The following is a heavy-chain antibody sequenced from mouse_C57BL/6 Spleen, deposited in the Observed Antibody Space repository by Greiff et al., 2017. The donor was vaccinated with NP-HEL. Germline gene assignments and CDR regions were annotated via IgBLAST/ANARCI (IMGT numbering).Heavy chain of an antibody. CDR1: GYTFTSYW. V-gene: IGHV1-50*01. CDR3: ARGDSSGPWFAY. CDR2: IDPSDSYT. D-gene: IGHD3-2*02. Sequence: QVQLKQPGAELVKPGASVKLSCKASGYTFTSYWMQWVKQRPGQGLEWIGEIDPSDSYTNYNQKFKGKATLTVDTSSSTAYMQLRSLTSEDSAVYYSARGDSSGPWFAYWGQGTLVTVSA. J-gene: IGHJ3*01.